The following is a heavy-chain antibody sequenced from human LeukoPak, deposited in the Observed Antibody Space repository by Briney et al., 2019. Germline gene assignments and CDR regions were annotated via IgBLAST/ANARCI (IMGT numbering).Heavy chain of an antibody. CDR1: GFTFSSYG. Sequence: GRSLRLSCAASGFTFSSYGMHWVRQAPGKGLEWVAVISYDGSNKYYADSVKGRFTISRDNSKNTLYLQMNGLRAEDTAVYYCAKDSVDDGYNLDYWGQGTLVAVSS. D-gene: IGHD5-24*01. CDR3: AKDSVDDGYNLDY. J-gene: IGHJ4*02. V-gene: IGHV3-30*18. CDR2: ISYDGSNK.